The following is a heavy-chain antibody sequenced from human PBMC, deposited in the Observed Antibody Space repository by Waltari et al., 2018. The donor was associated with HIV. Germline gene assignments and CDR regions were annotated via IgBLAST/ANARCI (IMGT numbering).Heavy chain of an antibody. CDR2: IYSGGRR. J-gene: IGHJ6*02. D-gene: IGHD3-10*01. V-gene: IGHV3-53*01. Sequence: EVQLVESGGGLIQPGGSLRLSCAASGFTVSRNYMSWVRQAPGKGREVGAVIYSGGRRYSADAVKGRVTIPRDNSKNTLYLQMNSLRAEDTAVYVCARVGVITACYYYGMDVWGQGTTVTVSS. CDR3: ARVGVITACYYYGMDV. CDR1: GFTVSRNY.